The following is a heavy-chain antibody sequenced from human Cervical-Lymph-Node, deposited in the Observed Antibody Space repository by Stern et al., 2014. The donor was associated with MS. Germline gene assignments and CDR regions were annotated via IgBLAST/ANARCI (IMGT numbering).Heavy chain of an antibody. CDR2: IYPGDSET. V-gene: IGHV5-51*03. D-gene: IGHD4/OR15-4a*01. J-gene: IGHJ4*02. CDR3: ARWRVITTRFRYLDY. CDR1: GYSLSDYW. Sequence: QLVQSGAELKKPGESLQISCSASGYSLSDYWIAWVRQVPGKGLEWMGVIYPGDSETRYSPSFQGHVIISVDKATNKAYLQWSSLKASDTAMYFCARWRVITTRFRYLDYWGQGTLVTVSS.